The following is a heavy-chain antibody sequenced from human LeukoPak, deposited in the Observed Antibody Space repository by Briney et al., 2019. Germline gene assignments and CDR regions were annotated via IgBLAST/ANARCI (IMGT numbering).Heavy chain of an antibody. CDR3: ARALFGSSGWYYFDY. V-gene: IGHV3-48*02. D-gene: IGHD6-19*01. Sequence: GGSLRLSCAASGFTFSSYSMNWVRQAPGKGLEWVSNISSSSSTIYYADSVKGRFTISRDNAKNSLYLQMNSLRDEDTAVYYCARALFGSSGWYYFDYWGQGTLVTVSS. CDR1: GFTFSSYS. J-gene: IGHJ4*02. CDR2: ISSSSSTI.